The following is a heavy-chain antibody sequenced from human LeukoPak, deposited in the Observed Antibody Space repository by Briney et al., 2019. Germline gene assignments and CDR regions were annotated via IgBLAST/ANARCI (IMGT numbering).Heavy chain of an antibody. Sequence: SETLSLTCTVSGGSIRSWNDYWGWIRQPPGKGLEYIGSIYYSGTTYYKSSLKSRVTISVDTSKNQFSLKLNSVTAADTAVYYCARDHGYANWFDPWGQGTLVTVSS. V-gene: IGHV4-39*07. CDR1: GGSIRSWNDY. CDR2: IYYSGTT. J-gene: IGHJ5*02. CDR3: ARDHGYANWFDP. D-gene: IGHD5-18*01.